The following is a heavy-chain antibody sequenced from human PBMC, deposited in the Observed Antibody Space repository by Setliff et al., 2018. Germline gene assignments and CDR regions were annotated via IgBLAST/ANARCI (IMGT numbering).Heavy chain of an antibody. CDR2: INPASGTT. CDR1: GYSFIDYY. Sequence: ASVKVSCKSSGYSFIDYYIHWVRQAPGQGLEWMGWINPASGTTQFTDKFQGRITVTSDTSISTVYMELSGLRRDDTAIYFCARVLAADTYQDYWGQGTLVTVSS. V-gene: IGHV1-2*02. D-gene: IGHD2-21*01. J-gene: IGHJ4*02. CDR3: ARVLAADTYQDY.